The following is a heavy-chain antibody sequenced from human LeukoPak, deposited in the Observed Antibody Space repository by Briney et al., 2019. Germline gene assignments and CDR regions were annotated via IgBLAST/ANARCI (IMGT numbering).Heavy chain of an antibody. J-gene: IGHJ5*02. D-gene: IGHD2-2*01. V-gene: IGHV4-59*08. CDR2: IYYSGST. CDR3: VRQGGCSSTSCLNNWFDP. CDR1: GGSISSYY. Sequence: KPSETLSLTCTVSGGSISSYYWSWIRQPPGKGLEWIGYIYYSGSTNYNPSLKSRVTISVDTSKNQFSLKLSSVTAADTAVYYCVRQGGCSSTSCLNNWFDPWGQGTLVTVSS.